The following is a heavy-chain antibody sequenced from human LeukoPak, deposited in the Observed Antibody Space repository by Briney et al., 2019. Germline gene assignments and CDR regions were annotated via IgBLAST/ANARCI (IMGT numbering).Heavy chain of an antibody. Sequence: PGGSLRLSCAASGFSVSSNYMTWVRQAPGNGLEWVSVIYRGGNTYYADSVKGRFTISRDSSKNTVYLQMNSLRAEDTAAYYCARDPSSGWYKWYFDLWGRGTLVTVSS. CDR1: GFSVSSNY. J-gene: IGHJ2*01. CDR3: ARDPSSGWYKWYFDL. CDR2: IYRGGNT. D-gene: IGHD6-19*01. V-gene: IGHV3-53*01.